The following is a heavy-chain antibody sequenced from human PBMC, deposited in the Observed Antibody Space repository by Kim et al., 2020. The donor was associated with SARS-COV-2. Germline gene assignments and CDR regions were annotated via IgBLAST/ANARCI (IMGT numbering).Heavy chain of an antibody. CDR1: GFTFSRYW. CDR2: IKEDGSEK. V-gene: IGHV3-7*01. CDR3: ARDLPAECSRWTPAFDY. J-gene: IGHJ4*01. Sequence: GGSLRLSCAASGFTFSRYWMTWVRQAPGRGLDCVANIKEDGSEKNYVDSVKGRFTISRDNAKNSLYLQMNSLRAEDTAIYYCARDLPAECSRWTPAFDY. D-gene: IGHD6-19*01.